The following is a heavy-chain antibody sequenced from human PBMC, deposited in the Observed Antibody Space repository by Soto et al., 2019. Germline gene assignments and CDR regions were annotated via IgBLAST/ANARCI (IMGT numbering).Heavy chain of an antibody. D-gene: IGHD3-9*01. CDR1: GGTFSNFA. V-gene: IGHV1-69*01. J-gene: IGHJ6*02. CDR3: ARSLLRHFDWLVQFYYCGMDV. Sequence: QVQLVQSGAEVKKPESSVKVSCKASGGTFSNFAISWVRQAPGRGLEWMGGIVPIIGTATYAQKFQGRVTITADESTSTGYMELSSLTSEDTAVYYCARSLLRHFDWLVQFYYCGMDVWGQGTTVTVSS. CDR2: IVPIIGTA.